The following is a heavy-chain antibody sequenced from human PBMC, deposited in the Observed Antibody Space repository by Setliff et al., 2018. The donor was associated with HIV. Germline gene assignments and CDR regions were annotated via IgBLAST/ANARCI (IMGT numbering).Heavy chain of an antibody. CDR3: ARDYYGGFGDYDFGDYFDY. V-gene: IGHV3-30*02. CDR1: GFTFRNYG. Sequence: GGSLRLSCAASGFTFRNYGMHWVRQAPGKGLEWVAFIRVDGSDKFYADSVKGRFTISRDNSKSTLYLQMNSLRDGDTAVYYCARDYYGGFGDYDFGDYFDYWGQGALVTVSS. J-gene: IGHJ4*02. D-gene: IGHD4-17*01. CDR2: IRVDGSDK.